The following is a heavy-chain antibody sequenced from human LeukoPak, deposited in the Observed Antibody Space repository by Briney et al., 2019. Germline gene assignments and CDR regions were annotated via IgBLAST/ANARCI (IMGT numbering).Heavy chain of an antibody. Sequence: PSETLSLTCTVSGGSLTNYHWSWIRQPPGKGLEWIGSIYYSGSTNYNPALKSRLTISIDTSKKQFSLKLSPVTAADTAVYCCARHGGTYYGRVAHFDDWGQGTLVTVSS. V-gene: IGHV4-59*08. J-gene: IGHJ4*02. D-gene: IGHD2-21*01. CDR1: GGSLTNYH. CDR3: ARHGGTYYGRVAHFDD. CDR2: IYYSGST.